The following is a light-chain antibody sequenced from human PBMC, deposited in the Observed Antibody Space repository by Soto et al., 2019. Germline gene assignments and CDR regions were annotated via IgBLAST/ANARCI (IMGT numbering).Light chain of an antibody. V-gene: IGKV1-39*01. J-gene: IGKJ1*01. CDR1: ESISFY. CDR3: QQNYST. Sequence: DILLTQSPSSLSASVGDRVTITRRASESISFYLNWYQQKPGKPPKLLIYAASNLFSGVPSRFSASGHGTDFTLTISSLQREDFATYYCQQNYSTFGQGTKVEMK. CDR2: AAS.